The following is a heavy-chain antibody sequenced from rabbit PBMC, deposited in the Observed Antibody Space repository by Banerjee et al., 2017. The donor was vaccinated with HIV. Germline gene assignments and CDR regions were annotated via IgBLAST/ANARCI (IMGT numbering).Heavy chain of an antibody. V-gene: IGHV1S45*01. CDR3: ARQEYAGSPM. CDR2: ISTSSGST. Sequence: QQQLEESGGGLVKPGGTLTLTCTASGIDFSNYYYMCWVRQAPGKGLELIACISTSSGSTYYASWAKGRFTISKTSSTTVTLQMTSLTAADTATYFCARQEYAGSPMWGQGTLVTVS. J-gene: IGHJ4*01. D-gene: IGHD4-2*01. CDR1: GIDFSNYYY.